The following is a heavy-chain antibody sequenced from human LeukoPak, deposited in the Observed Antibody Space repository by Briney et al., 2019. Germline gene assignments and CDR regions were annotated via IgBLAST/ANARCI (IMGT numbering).Heavy chain of an antibody. CDR1: GYTFTGYY. CDR3: ARDPHSSSWYPNWFDP. D-gene: IGHD6-13*01. J-gene: IGHJ5*02. V-gene: IGHV1-2*02. CDR2: INPNSGGT. Sequence: ASVKVSCKASGYTFTGYYMHWVRQAPGQGLESMGWINPNSGGTNYAQKFQGRVTMTRDTSISTAYMELSRLRSDDTAVYYCARDPHSSSWYPNWFDPWGQGTLVTVSS.